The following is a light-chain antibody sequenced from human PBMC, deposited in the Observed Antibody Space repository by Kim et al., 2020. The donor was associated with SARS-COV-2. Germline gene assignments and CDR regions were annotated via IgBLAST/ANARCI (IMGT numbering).Light chain of an antibody. CDR2: GAS. V-gene: IGKV3-15*01. J-gene: IGKJ3*01. CDR1: QRVSSN. Sequence: GSPGERATLSCRASQRVSSNLAWYQQKPGQAPRLLIYGASTRATGIPARFSGSGSGTEFTLTISSLQSEDFAVYYCQQYNNWPFTFGPGTKVDIK. CDR3: QQYNNWPFT.